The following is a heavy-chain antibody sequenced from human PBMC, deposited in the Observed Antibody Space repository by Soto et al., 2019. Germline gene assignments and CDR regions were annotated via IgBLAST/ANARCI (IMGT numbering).Heavy chain of an antibody. V-gene: IGHV6-1*01. CDR3: AREFAYYDSSDSYFDY. J-gene: IGHJ4*02. Sequence: PXPTLSLTCAISGDSVSGNSAAWNWIRQSPSRGLEWLGRTYYRSKWYNDYAVSVKSRITVTPDTSRNQCSLYLNSVTPEDTAVYYCAREFAYYDSSDSYFDYWGQGDLVTGSS. CDR2: TYYRSKWYN. D-gene: IGHD3-22*01. CDR1: GDSVSGNSAA.